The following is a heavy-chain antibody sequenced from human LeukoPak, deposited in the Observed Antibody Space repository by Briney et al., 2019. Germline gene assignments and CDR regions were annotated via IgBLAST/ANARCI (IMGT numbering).Heavy chain of an antibody. CDR3: ARVGASGPPGSYFDL. V-gene: IGHV4-30-2*01. CDR2: IYHSGST. CDR1: GGSISSGGYS. Sequence: SETLSLTCAVSGGSISSGGYSWSWIRQPPGKGLEWIGYIYHSGSTYYNPSLKSRVTISVDRSKNQFSLKLSSVTAADTAVYYCARVGASGPPGSYFDLWGRGTLVTVSS. J-gene: IGHJ2*01. D-gene: IGHD3-16*01.